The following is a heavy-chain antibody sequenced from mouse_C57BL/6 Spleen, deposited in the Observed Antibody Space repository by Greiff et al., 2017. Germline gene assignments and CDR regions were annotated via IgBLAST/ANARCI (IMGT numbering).Heavy chain of an antibody. CDR1: GYTFTGYW. D-gene: IGHD1-1*02. J-gene: IGHJ1*03. Sequence: VQLQQSGAELMKPGASVKLSCKATGYTFTGYWIEWVKQRPGHGLEWIGEILPGSGSTNYTEKFKGKATFTADTSSNTAYMQLSSLTTEDSAIYYCAREVVWYFDVWGTGTTVTVSS. CDR3: AREVVWYFDV. CDR2: ILPGSGST. V-gene: IGHV1-9*01.